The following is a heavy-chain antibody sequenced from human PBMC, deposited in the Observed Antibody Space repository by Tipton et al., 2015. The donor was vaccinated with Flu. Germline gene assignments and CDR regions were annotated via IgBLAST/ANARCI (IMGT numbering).Heavy chain of an antibody. D-gene: IGHD3-10*01. CDR3: TRGGGRLDWFDP. CDR1: GFTVNSYY. V-gene: IGHV3-53*01. CDR2: LYTGGGT. Sequence: QLVQSGGGLVQPGRSLRLSCAASGFTVNSYYMSWVRQAPGKGLEWVSVLYTGGGTTYADSVKGRFTISRDDSKNTLYLQMNSLRAEDTAVYYCTRGGGRLDWFDPWGQGTLVTVSS. J-gene: IGHJ5*02.